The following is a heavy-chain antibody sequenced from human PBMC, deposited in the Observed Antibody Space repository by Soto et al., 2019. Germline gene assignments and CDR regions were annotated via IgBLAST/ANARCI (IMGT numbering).Heavy chain of an antibody. Sequence: GGSLRLSCAASGFTFSSYSMNWVRQAPGKGLEWVSYISSSSSTIYYADSVKGRFTISRDNAKNSLYLQMNSLRAEDTAVYYCARDYYDFWSQTALVDYYMDVWGKGTTVTVSS. CDR3: ARDYYDFWSQTALVDYYMDV. V-gene: IGHV3-48*01. D-gene: IGHD3-3*01. CDR2: ISSSSSTI. CDR1: GFTFSSYS. J-gene: IGHJ6*03.